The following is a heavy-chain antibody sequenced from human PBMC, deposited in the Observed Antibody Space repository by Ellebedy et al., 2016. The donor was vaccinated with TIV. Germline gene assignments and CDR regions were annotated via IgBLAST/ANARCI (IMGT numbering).Heavy chain of an antibody. CDR2: IKQDGSEK. CDR3: ARYSNYARYFDY. Sequence: GESLKISCAASGFPFSSYWMSWVRQAPGKGLEWVANIKQDGSEKYYVDSVKGRFTISRDNAKNSLYLQMNSLRAEDTAVYYCARYSNYARYFDYWGQGTLVTVSS. D-gene: IGHD4-11*01. V-gene: IGHV3-7*01. J-gene: IGHJ4*02. CDR1: GFPFSSYW.